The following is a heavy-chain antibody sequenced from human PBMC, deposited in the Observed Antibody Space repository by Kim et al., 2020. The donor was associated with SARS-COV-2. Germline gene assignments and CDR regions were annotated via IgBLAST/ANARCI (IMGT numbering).Heavy chain of an antibody. J-gene: IGHJ6*02. D-gene: IGHD6-25*01. V-gene: IGHV3-73*01. Sequence: SVKGRFTISRDDSKNTAYLQMNSLKTEDTAVYYCTSRGGYGDYYYYGMDVWGQGTTVTVSS. CDR3: TSRGGYGDYYYYGMDV.